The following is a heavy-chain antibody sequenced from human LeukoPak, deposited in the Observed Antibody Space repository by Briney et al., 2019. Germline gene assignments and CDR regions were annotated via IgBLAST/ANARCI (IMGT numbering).Heavy chain of an antibody. CDR2: ISSSSSTI. CDR3: ARDPRSSTSYQYYYMDV. CDR1: GFTFSSYS. V-gene: IGHV3-48*01. Sequence: GGSLRLSCAASGFTFSSYSMNWVRQAPGKGLVWISYISSSSSTIDYADSVKGRFTISRDNAKNSLYLQMNSLRAEDTAVYYCARDPRSSTSYQYYYMDVWGKGTTVTVSS. D-gene: IGHD2-2*01. J-gene: IGHJ6*03.